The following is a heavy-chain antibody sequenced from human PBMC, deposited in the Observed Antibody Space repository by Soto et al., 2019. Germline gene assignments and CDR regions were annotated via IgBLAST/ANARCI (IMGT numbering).Heavy chain of an antibody. Sequence: PSETLSLTCTVSGGSISSSSYYWGWIRQPPGKGLEWIGSIYYSGSTYYNPSLKSRVTISVDTSKNQFSLKLSSVTAADTAVYYCAAGVLYDSSGYYYVSYFDYWGQGTLVTVSS. J-gene: IGHJ4*02. CDR2: IYYSGST. V-gene: IGHV4-39*01. CDR3: AAGVLYDSSGYYYVSYFDY. D-gene: IGHD3-22*01. CDR1: GGSISSSSYY.